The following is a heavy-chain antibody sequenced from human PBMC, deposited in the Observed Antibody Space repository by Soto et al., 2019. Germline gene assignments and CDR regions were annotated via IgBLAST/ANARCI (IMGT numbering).Heavy chain of an antibody. J-gene: IGHJ4*02. V-gene: IGHV4-34*01. CDR1: GGSFSGYY. D-gene: IGHD3-9*01. CDR3: ARSHVLRYFDWLFLFDY. Sequence: SETLSLTCAVYGGSFSGYYWSWIRQPPGKGLEWIGEINHSGSTNYNPSLKSRVTISVDTSKNQFSLKLSSVTAADTAVYYCARSHVLRYFDWLFLFDYWGQGTLVTVSS. CDR2: INHSGST.